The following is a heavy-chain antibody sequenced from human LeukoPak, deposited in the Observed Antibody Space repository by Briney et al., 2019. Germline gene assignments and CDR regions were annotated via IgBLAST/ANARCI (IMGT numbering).Heavy chain of an antibody. CDR3: ARPFYGDYLGGGY. CDR1: GYSISSSYS. CDR2: IHHSGST. J-gene: IGHJ4*02. D-gene: IGHD4-17*01. V-gene: IGHV4-38-2*02. Sequence: SETLSLTCTVSGYSISSSYSWGWIRQPPEKGLEWIGSIHHSGSTNYNPSLKTPITISVDTSKNQFSLKLSSVTAADTAVYYCARPFYGDYLGGGYWGQGTLVTVSS.